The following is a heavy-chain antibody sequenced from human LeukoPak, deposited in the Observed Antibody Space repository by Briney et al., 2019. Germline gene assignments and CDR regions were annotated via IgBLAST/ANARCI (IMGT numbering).Heavy chain of an antibody. CDR1: GGSITSYY. Sequence: NPSETLSLTCTLSGGSITSYYWSWIRQPPGKGLEWIGHVFHSGSTKHNPSLKSRVTIPVDTSKNQFSLKLNSVAAADTAVYYFTRWDRGGWYGNFSIWGQGTMVTVSS. CDR2: VFHSGST. D-gene: IGHD6-19*01. V-gene: IGHV4-59*01. J-gene: IGHJ3*02. CDR3: TRWDRGGWYGNFSI.